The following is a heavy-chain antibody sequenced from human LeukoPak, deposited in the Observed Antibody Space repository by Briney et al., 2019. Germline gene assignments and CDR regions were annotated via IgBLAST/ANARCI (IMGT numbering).Heavy chain of an antibody. D-gene: IGHD3-22*01. Sequence: SETLSLTCAVYGGSFSGYYWSWIRQPPGKGLEWIGEINHSGSTNYNPSLKSRVTISVDTSKNQFSLKLSSVTASDTAVYYCASRDSGGYYYDYWGQGTLVTVSS. V-gene: IGHV4-34*01. J-gene: IGHJ4*02. CDR1: GGSFSGYY. CDR3: ASRDSGGYYYDY. CDR2: INHSGST.